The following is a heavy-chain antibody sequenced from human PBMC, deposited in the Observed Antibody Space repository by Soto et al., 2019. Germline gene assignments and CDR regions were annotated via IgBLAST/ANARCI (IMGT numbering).Heavy chain of an antibody. CDR2: INHSGST. CDR3: ARGGLSKYYDF. Sequence: SLTCAVYGGSFSGYYWSWIRQPPGKGLEWIGEINHSGSTNYNPSLKSRVTISVDTSKNQFSLKLSSVTAADTAVYYCARGGLSKYYDFWGQGTTVTVSS. D-gene: IGHD3-3*01. CDR1: GGSFSGYY. J-gene: IGHJ6*02. V-gene: IGHV4-34*01.